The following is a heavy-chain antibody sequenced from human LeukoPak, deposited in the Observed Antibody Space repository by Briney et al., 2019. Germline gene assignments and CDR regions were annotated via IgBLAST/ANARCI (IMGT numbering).Heavy chain of an antibody. CDR3: AKDLSSVADAFDI. J-gene: IGHJ3*02. CDR1: GSTFSSYA. CDR2: ISGSGGST. Sequence: SGGSLRLSCAASGSTFSSYAMSWVRQAPGKGLEWVSAISGSGGSTYYAGSVKGRFTISRDNSKNTLYLQMNSLRAEDTAVYYCAKDLSSVADAFDIWGQGTMVTVSS. V-gene: IGHV3-23*01.